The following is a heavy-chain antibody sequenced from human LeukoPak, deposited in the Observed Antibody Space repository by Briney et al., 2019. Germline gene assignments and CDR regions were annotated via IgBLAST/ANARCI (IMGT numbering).Heavy chain of an antibody. CDR2: IWGSDGNT. J-gene: IGHJ4*02. D-gene: IGHD6-19*01. V-gene: IGHV3-23*01. CDR1: GFIFNYYA. CDR3: AKDLWIAVAGTGY. Sequence: GGSLRLSCATSGFIFNYYAMSWVHQAPGKGLEWVSGIWGSDGNTLYADSVKGRFSISRDNSKNTLYLQMNSLRAEDTAVYYCAKDLWIAVAGTGYWGQGTLVTVSS.